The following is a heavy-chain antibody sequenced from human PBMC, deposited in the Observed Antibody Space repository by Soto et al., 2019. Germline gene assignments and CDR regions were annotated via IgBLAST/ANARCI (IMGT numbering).Heavy chain of an antibody. Sequence: QVQLVQSGAEVKKPGSSVRLSCTASGDTFSFYTISWVRQAPGQGPEWMGRIIPMVGMADYPQKFQGRAAISADKSTSTAYMVLSSLRSDDTAVYFCATNYGSGSTHFDSWGQGTLVTVSS. CDR1: GDTFSFYT. CDR3: ATNYGSGSTHFDS. CDR2: IIPMVGMA. D-gene: IGHD3-10*01. J-gene: IGHJ4*02. V-gene: IGHV1-69*02.